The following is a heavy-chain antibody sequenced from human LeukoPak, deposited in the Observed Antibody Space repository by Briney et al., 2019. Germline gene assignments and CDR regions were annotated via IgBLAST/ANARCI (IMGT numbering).Heavy chain of an antibody. Sequence: GGSLRLSCAASGFTFSSYEMNWVRQAPGKGLEWVSYISSSGSAIYYADSVRGRLTISRDNAENSLYLHMNSLRVEDTAVYYCARYGDSSVYYSADAFDIWGQGTMVTVSS. CDR1: GFTFSSYE. CDR3: ARYGDSSVYYSADAFDI. D-gene: IGHD3-22*01. J-gene: IGHJ3*02. V-gene: IGHV3-48*03. CDR2: ISSSGSAI.